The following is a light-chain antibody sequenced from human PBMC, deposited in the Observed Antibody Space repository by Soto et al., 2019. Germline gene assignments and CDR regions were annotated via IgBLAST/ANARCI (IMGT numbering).Light chain of an antibody. J-gene: IGKJ1*01. CDR1: QSVADNY. Sequence: EIVLTQSPGTLSLSPGERATLSCRASQSVADNYLAWYQQKPGQAPRLLIYAASRRATGFPDTFSGSGSGTDFTLTITRLEPEDFALYYCQQYGHSPRTFGQGTRVEIK. CDR2: AAS. V-gene: IGKV3-20*01. CDR3: QQYGHSPRT.